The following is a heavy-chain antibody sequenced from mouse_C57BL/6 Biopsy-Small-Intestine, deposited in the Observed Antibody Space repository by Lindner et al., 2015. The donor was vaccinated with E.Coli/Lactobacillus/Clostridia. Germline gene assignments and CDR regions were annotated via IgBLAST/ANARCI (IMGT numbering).Heavy chain of an antibody. J-gene: IGHJ2*01. V-gene: IGHV1-58*01. CDR3: ARNHYGSSPYYFDY. D-gene: IGHD1-1*01. CDR1: GYTFTSYG. CDR2: IYIGNGYT. Sequence: VQLQESGAELVRPGSSVKMSCKTSGYTFTSYGINWVKQRPGQGLEWIGYIYIGNGYTVYNEKFKGKATLTSDTSSSTAYMQLSSLTSEDSAIYFCARNHYGSSPYYFDYWGPRHHSHSLL.